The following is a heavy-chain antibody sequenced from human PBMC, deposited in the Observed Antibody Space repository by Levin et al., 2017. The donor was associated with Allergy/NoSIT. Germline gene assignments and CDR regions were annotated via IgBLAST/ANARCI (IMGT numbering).Heavy chain of an antibody. V-gene: IGHV4-34*01. D-gene: IGHD5-18*01. Sequence: SETLSLTCAVYGGSFSGYYWSWIRQPPGKGLEWIGEINHSGSTNYNLSLKSRVTISVDTSKNQFSLKLSSVTAADTAVYYCARGVQLWPLYWGQGTLVTVSS. CDR2: INHSGST. J-gene: IGHJ4*02. CDR3: ARGVQLWPLY. CDR1: GGSFSGYY.